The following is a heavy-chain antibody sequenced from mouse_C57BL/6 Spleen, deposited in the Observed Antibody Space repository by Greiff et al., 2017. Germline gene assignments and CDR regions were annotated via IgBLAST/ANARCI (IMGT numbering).Heavy chain of an antibody. CDR1: GYTFTSSG. Sequence: QVQLQQSGAELARPGASVKLSCTASGYTFTSSGISWVKQRTGQGLEWIGEIYPRSGNTYYNEKFKGKATLTADKSSSTAYMELRSLTSEDAAVYFCARDYGNYWYFEVGGTGTTVTVAS. D-gene: IGHD2-1*01. CDR3: ARDYGNYWYFEV. CDR2: IYPRSGNT. J-gene: IGHJ1*03. V-gene: IGHV1-81*01.